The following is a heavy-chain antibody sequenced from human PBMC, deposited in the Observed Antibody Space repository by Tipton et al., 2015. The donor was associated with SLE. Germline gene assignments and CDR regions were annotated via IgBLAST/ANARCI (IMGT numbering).Heavy chain of an antibody. Sequence: TLSLTCTVSGGSIRSTTYFWGWIRQPPGKGLEWIESIYYSGHTYYNPSLKSRVTLSVDTSKNQFSLRLSSVTAADTAVYYCAKDSGDYDFGQDPWGRGTLVTVSS. CDR3: AKDSGDYDFGQDP. D-gene: IGHD3-3*01. J-gene: IGHJ5*02. CDR2: IYYSGHT. V-gene: IGHV4-39*07. CDR1: GGSIRSTTYF.